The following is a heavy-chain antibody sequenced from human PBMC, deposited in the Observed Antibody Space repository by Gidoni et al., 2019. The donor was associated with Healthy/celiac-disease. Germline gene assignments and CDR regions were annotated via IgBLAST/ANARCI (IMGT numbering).Heavy chain of an antibody. Sequence: QVQLVESGGGVVQPGRSLRLSCAASGFTFSSYGMHWVRQAPGKGLEWLAVIWYDGSNKYYADSVKGRFTISRDNSKNTLYLQMNSLRAEDTAVYYCAREGIAAAGTTFFDYWGQGTLVTVSS. D-gene: IGHD6-13*01. J-gene: IGHJ4*02. V-gene: IGHV3-33*01. CDR3: AREGIAAAGTTFFDY. CDR1: GFTFSSYG. CDR2: IWYDGSNK.